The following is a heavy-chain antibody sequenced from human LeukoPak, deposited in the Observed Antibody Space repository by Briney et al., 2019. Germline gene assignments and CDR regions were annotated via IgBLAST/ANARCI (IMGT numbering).Heavy chain of an antibody. J-gene: IGHJ4*02. D-gene: IGHD7-27*01. V-gene: IGHV4-39*01. CDR1: GGSISSTSYY. Sequence: SETLSLTCTASGGSISSTSYYWGWIRQPPGKGLEWIGSIYYSGSTYYNPSPKSRVTISVDTSKNQFSLKLSSVTAADTAVYYCARHRGTWGSLDYWGQGTLVTVSS. CDR2: IYYSGST. CDR3: ARHRGTWGSLDY.